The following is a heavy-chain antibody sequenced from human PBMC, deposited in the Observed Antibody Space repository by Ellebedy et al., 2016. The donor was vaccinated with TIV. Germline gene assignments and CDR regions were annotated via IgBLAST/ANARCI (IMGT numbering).Heavy chain of an antibody. D-gene: IGHD4-17*01. CDR3: ATDRRTTTTTRFDP. CDR1: GYAFTSYD. Sequence: AASVKVSCKASGYAFTSYDINWVRQAPGQGLEWMGWINPNSGNTGYAQKFQGRVIMTRNSSINTAYLELCALRSEETAMYYCATDRRTTTTTRFDPWGQGTLVTVSS. J-gene: IGHJ5*02. CDR2: INPNSGNT. V-gene: IGHV1-8*01.